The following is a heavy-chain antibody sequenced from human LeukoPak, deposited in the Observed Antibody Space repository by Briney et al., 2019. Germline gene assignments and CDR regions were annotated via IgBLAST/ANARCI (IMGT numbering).Heavy chain of an antibody. CDR3: ARGFGSWTSKYHMIVATTPFDY. V-gene: IGHV1-2*02. CDR2: INPNSGGT. J-gene: IGHJ4*02. CDR1: GYTFTGYY. D-gene: IGHD5-12*01. Sequence: GASVKVSCKASGYTFTGYYMHWVRQAPGQGLEWMGWINPNSGGTNYEQKFQGRVTMTRDTSISTAYMELSRPRSDDTAVYYCARGFGSWTSKYHMIVATTPFDYWGQGTLVTVSS.